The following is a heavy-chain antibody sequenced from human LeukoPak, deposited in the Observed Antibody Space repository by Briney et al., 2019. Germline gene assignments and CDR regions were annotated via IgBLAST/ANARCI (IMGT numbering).Heavy chain of an antibody. CDR3: AKDTSTPYGILTGYYFDY. V-gene: IGHV3-30*18. J-gene: IGHJ4*02. Sequence: GGSLRLSCAASGFTFSSYGMHWVRQAPGKGLEWVAVISYDGSNKYYADSVKGRFTISRDNSKNTLYLQMNSLRAEDTAVYYCAKDTSTPYGILTGYYFDYWGQGTLVTVSS. CDR1: GFTFSSYG. D-gene: IGHD3-9*01. CDR2: ISYDGSNK.